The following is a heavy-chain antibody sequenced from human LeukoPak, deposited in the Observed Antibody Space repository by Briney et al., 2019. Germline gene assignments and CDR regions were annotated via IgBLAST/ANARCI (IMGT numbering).Heavy chain of an antibody. CDR3: AKPGSQPGHGSGYYLDAFDI. V-gene: IGHV3-43*02. J-gene: IGHJ3*02. D-gene: IGHD3-22*01. CDR2: ISGDGGST. CDR1: GFTFDDYA. Sequence: PGGSLRLSCAASGFTFDDYAMHWVRQAPGKGLEWVSLISGDGGSTYYADSVKGRFTISRDNSKNSLYLQMNSLRTEDTALYYCAKPGSQPGHGSGYYLDAFDIWGQGTMVTVST.